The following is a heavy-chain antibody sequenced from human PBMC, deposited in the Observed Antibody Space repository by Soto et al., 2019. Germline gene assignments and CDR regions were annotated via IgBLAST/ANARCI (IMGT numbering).Heavy chain of an antibody. D-gene: IGHD3-10*01. CDR1: GGSFRGYQ. V-gene: IGHV4-34*02. CDR2: ITDSGDI. Sequence: QVQLQQWGAGLLKPSETLSLTCAVYGGSFRGYQWSWIRQTPGKGLEWIGGITDSGDINYNPSLKSRVTIMVDAAKKQISLKLSSVTAADTAVYFCARGLILWFGDLSRRGGYYYYMDVWGKGTTVTVSS. J-gene: IGHJ6*03. CDR3: ARGLILWFGDLSRRGGYYYYMDV.